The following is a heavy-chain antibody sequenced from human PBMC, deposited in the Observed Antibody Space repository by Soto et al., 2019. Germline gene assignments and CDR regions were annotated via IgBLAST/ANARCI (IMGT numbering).Heavy chain of an antibody. V-gene: IGHV4-34*01. CDR1: GGSFSGYY. CDR3: ATKIWEGYCSSTSCYHFDY. D-gene: IGHD2-2*01. CDR2: INHSGST. Sequence: SETLSLTCAVYGGSFSGYYWSWIRQPPGKGLEWIGEINHSGSTNYNPSLKSRVTISVDTSKNQFSLKLSSVTAADTAVYYCATKIWEGYCSSTSCYHFDYWGQGTLVTVSS. J-gene: IGHJ4*02.